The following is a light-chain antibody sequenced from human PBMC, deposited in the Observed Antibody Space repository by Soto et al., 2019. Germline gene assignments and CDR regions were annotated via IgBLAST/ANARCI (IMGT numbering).Light chain of an antibody. CDR1: QSVSSY. J-gene: IGKJ2*01. CDR3: QHLTSWRPKYT. CDR2: DAS. V-gene: IGKV3-11*01. Sequence: EIVLTQSPATLSLSPGERATLSCRASQSVSSYLAWYQQKPGQAPRLLIYDASNRATGIPARFSGSGSGTVFTLSISSLEPEDVAVYYCQHLTSWRPKYTFGQGTKLEIK.